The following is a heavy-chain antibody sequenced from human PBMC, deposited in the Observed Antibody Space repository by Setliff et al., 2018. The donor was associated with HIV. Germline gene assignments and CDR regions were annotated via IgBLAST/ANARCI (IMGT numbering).Heavy chain of an antibody. V-gene: IGHV3-23*01. J-gene: IGHJ4*02. Sequence: PGESLKISCAASGFTFSSYAMTWVRQAPGKGLEWVSSISNNGGKTYYADPEKGRFTISRDNSKNTLYLQMNSLRAADTAVYYCAKDALPVSNTWYGGIDCWGQGTLVTVSS. CDR1: GFTFSSYA. D-gene: IGHD6-13*01. CDR3: AKDALPVSNTWYGGIDC. CDR2: ISNNGGKT.